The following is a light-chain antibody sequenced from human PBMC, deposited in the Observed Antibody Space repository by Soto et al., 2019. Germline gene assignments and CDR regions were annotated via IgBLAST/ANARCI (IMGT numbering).Light chain of an antibody. V-gene: IGLV1-47*02. Sequence: QSVLTQPPSASGTPGQRVTISCSGSRYNIGSNYVYWYQQLPGTAPKLLMFSDSKRPSGVPDRFSGSKSGTSASLAISGLRSEDEGDYHCATWDDRLSGPVFGGGTKLTVL. CDR3: ATWDDRLSGPV. J-gene: IGLJ2*01. CDR2: SDS. CDR1: RYNIGSNY.